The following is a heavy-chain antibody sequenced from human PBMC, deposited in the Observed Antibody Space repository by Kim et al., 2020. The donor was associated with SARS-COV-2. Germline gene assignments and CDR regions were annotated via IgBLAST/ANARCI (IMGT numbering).Heavy chain of an antibody. CDR3: ARLHHMITFGGVIVLGYYFDY. D-gene: IGHD3-16*02. J-gene: IGHJ4*02. V-gene: IGHV1-46*01. Sequence: ASVKVSCKASGYTFTSYYMHWVRQAPGQGLEWMGIINPSGGSTSYAQKFQGRVTMTRDTSTSTVYMELSSLRSEDTAVYYCARLHHMITFGGVIVLGYYFDYWGQGTLVTVSS. CDR1: GYTFTSYY. CDR2: INPSGGST.